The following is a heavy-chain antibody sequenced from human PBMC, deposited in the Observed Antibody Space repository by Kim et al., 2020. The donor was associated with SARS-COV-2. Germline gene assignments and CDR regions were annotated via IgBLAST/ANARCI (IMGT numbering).Heavy chain of an antibody. CDR2: IYPGDSDT. Sequence: GESLKISCKGSGYSFTSYWIGWVRQMPGKGLEWMGIIYPGDSDTRYSPSFQGQVTISADKSISTAYLQWSSLKASDTAMYYCARRFSYGNFKRSKNYGMDVWGQGTTVTVSS. D-gene: IGHD5-18*01. V-gene: IGHV5-51*01. CDR3: ARRFSYGNFKRSKNYGMDV. CDR1: GYSFTSYW. J-gene: IGHJ6*02.